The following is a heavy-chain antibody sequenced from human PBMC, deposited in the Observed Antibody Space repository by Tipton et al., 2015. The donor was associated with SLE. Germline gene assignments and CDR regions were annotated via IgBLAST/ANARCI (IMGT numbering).Heavy chain of an antibody. CDR2: IGSSGTTI. D-gene: IGHD2-15*01. Sequence: SLRLSCAASGFTFSDYYMSWIRQAPGKGLEWVSYIGSSGTTIYYADSVKGRFTISRDNAKNSLYLQMNSLRAEDTAVYYCAKDRYCSGGTCFASYFDHWGQGNLVTVSS. J-gene: IGHJ4*02. CDR3: AKDRYCSGGTCFASYFDH. V-gene: IGHV3-11*01. CDR1: GFTFSDYY.